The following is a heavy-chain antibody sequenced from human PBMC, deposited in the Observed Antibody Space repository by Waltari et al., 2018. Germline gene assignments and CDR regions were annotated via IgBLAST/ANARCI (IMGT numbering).Heavy chain of an antibody. J-gene: IGHJ4*02. Sequence: QVQLQQWGAGLLKPSETLSVTCEVFDDSFSKSYWVWILKSPGKGLEGIGEINRSGSTNYNPSLKGRVTISLDMSKKQVALRVTSVTAADTAVYYCAREYSSFEPIFDYWGRGTLVTVSS. CDR3: AREYSSFEPIFDY. V-gene: IGHV4-34*02. CDR1: DDSFSKSY. D-gene: IGHD5-12*01. CDR2: INRSGST.